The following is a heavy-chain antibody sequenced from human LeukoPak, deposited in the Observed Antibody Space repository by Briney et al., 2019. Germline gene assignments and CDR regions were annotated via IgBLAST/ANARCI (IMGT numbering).Heavy chain of an antibody. V-gene: IGHV3-30*18. CDR1: GFTFSSYG. D-gene: IGHD2-15*01. CDR3: AKGVTYCSGGSCYSPLVH. J-gene: IGHJ4*02. CDR2: ISYDGSNK. Sequence: GGSLRLSCAASGFTFSSYGMHWVRQAPGKGLEWVAVISYDGSNKYYADSVKGRFTISRDNSKNTLYLQMNSLRAEDTAVYYCAKGVTYCSGGSCYSPLVHWGQGTLVTVSS.